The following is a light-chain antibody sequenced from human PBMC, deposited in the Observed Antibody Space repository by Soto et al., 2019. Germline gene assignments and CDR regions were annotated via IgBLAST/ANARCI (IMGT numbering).Light chain of an antibody. V-gene: IGKV1-5*01. J-gene: IGKJ1*01. CDR1: QSLNSL. Sequence: DIQMTQSPSTLSASVGDRVTITCWASQSLNSLLAWYQQKPGRAPKLLIYDASTLESGVPSRFSGSGSGTEFTLTISSLQTDDFATYYCQQYNSYSSWTFGQGTKVEIK. CDR3: QQYNSYSSWT. CDR2: DAS.